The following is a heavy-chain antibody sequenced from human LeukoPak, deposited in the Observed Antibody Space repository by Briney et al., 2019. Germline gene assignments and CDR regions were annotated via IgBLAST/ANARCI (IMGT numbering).Heavy chain of an antibody. V-gene: IGHV3-21*01. CDR2: ISSSSSYI. Sequence: GGSLRLSRAASGFTFSSYSMNWVRQAPGKGLEWVSSISSSSSYIYYADSVKGRFTISRDNAKNSLYLQMNSLRAEDTAVYYCARGITSGPRRYDVRNFDYWGQGTPVTVSS. CDR3: ARGITSGPRRYDVRNFDY. CDR1: GFTFSSYS. D-gene: IGHD3-3*01. J-gene: IGHJ4*02.